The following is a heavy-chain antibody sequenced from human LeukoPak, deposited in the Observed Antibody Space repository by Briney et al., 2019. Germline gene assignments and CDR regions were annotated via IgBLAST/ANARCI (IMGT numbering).Heavy chain of an antibody. Sequence: PSETLSLTCDVSGASISSNNWWSWVRQPPGKGLEWIGEIFHGGNTNYNPSLKSRVTISVDKSNNQFSLKLSSVTAADTAVYYCARNKESNSWYPVFDYWGQGTLVTVSS. CDR3: ARNKESNSWYPVFDY. CDR2: IFHGGNT. CDR1: GASISSNNW. J-gene: IGHJ4*02. D-gene: IGHD6-13*01. V-gene: IGHV4-4*02.